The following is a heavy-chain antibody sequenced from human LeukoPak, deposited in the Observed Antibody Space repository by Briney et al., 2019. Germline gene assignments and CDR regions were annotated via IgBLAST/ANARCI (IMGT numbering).Heavy chain of an antibody. J-gene: IGHJ4*02. D-gene: IGHD3-22*01. CDR2: IKQDGSEK. CDR3: ARCPYDSSGYYHPFFDY. V-gene: IGHV3-7*04. Sequence: GGSLRLSCAASGFTFSSYAMGWVRQAPGKGLEWVANIKQDGSEKYYVDSVKGRFTISRDNAKNSLYLQLNSLRAEDTAVYYCARCPYDSSGYYHPFFDYWGQGTLVTVSS. CDR1: GFTFSSYA.